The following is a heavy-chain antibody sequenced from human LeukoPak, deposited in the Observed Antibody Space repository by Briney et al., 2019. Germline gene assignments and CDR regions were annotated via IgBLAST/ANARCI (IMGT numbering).Heavy chain of an antibody. V-gene: IGHV1-2*02. J-gene: IGHJ4*02. CDR3: ARGDILGAQDLDY. D-gene: IGHD3-10*01. Sequence: GASVKVSCKASGYTFTGYYMHWVRQAPGQGLEWMGWINPNSGGTNYAQKFQGRVTMTRDTSISTAYMELSRLRSDDTAVYYCARGDILGAQDLDYWGQGTLVTVSS. CDR1: GYTFTGYY. CDR2: INPNSGGT.